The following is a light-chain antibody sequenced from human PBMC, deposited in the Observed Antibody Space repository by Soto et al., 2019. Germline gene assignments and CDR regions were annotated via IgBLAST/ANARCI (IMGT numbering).Light chain of an antibody. CDR2: DAS. Sequence: EIVLTQSPATLSLSPGEIATLSCRASQRVSSYLAWYQQKPGQAPKLLIYDASNRATGIPARFSGSGSGTDFTLTISSLEPEDFAVYYCQQRNNWPRNTFGQGTKLEIK. V-gene: IGKV3-11*01. J-gene: IGKJ2*01. CDR1: QRVSSY. CDR3: QQRNNWPRNT.